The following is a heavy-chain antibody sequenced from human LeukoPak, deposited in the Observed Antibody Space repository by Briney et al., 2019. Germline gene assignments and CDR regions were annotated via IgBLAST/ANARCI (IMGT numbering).Heavy chain of an antibody. CDR2: ISYGGSNK. J-gene: IGHJ4*02. D-gene: IGHD2-15*01. CDR3: ARVAPYDY. V-gene: IGHV3-30-3*01. Sequence: PGGSLRLSCAASGFTFSSYAMHWVRQAPGKGLEWVAVISYGGSNKYYADSVKGRFTISRDNSKNTLYLQMNSLRAEDTAVYYCARVAPYDYWGQGTLVTVSS. CDR1: GFTFSSYA.